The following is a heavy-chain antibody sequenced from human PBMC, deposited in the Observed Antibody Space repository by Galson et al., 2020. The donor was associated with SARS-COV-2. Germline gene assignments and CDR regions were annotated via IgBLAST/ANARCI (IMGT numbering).Heavy chain of an antibody. CDR3: ARHYYYYYFDL. CDR1: GGSINSSNYR. Sequence: ETSETLSLTCSVSGGSINSSNYRWAWIRQPPGKGLEWIGTFYYSGSTYYNPSLKSRVIISGDTSKNQFSLRLSSVTAADTAVYCCARHYYYYYFDLWGRGTLVIVSS. D-gene: IGHD3-10*01. V-gene: IGHV4-39*01. CDR2: FYYSGST. J-gene: IGHJ2*01.